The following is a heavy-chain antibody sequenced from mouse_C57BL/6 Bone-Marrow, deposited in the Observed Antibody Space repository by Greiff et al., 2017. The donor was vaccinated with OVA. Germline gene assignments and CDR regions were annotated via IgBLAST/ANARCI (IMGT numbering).Heavy chain of an antibody. V-gene: IGHV1-74*01. CDR2: IHPSDSDT. J-gene: IGHJ4*01. CDR3: AIPSYYGSSVYAMDS. CDR1: GYTFTIYW. D-gene: IGHD1-1*01. Sequence: VQLQQPGAELVKPGASVKVSCKASGYTFTIYWMHWVKQRPGQGLEWIGRIHPSDSDTNSNQKFKGKATLTVDTHSSTAYMQLSSLTSEYSAVYYRAIPSYYGSSVYAMDSWGQGTSVTVSS.